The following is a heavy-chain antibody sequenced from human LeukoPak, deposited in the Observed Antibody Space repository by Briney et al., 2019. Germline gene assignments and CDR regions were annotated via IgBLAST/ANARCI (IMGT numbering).Heavy chain of an antibody. CDR2: IRYDGSNK. J-gene: IGHJ4*02. Sequence: PGGSLRLSCAASGFTFNASGMHWVRQAPGKGLEWVAFIRYDGSNKYYADSVKGRFTISRDNSKNTLFLQMNSLRPEDTAVYYCAKAATNLEGYWGQGSLVTVSS. CDR3: AKAATNLEGY. CDR1: GFTFNASG. D-gene: IGHD6-13*01. V-gene: IGHV3-30*02.